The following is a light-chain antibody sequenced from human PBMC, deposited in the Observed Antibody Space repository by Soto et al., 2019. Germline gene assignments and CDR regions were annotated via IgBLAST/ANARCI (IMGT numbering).Light chain of an antibody. J-gene: IGLJ2*01. CDR3: AAWDDSLTGVV. V-gene: IGLV1-44*01. CDR2: SNS. CDR1: SSNIGGNT. Sequence: QSVLTQPPSTSGTPGQRVTISCSGSSSNIGGNTVNWYQQLPGTAPKLLIYSNSHRPSGVPDRFSGSKSGTSASLAISGLQSEDEADYYCAAWDDSLTGVVFGGGTKVTVL.